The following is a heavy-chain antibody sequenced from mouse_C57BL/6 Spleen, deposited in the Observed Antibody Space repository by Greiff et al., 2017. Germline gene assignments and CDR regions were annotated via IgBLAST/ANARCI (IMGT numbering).Heavy chain of an antibody. CDR1: GYTFTSYW. D-gene: IGHD1-1*01. Sequence: QVQLQQPGAELVRPGSSVKLSCKASGYTFTSYWMHWVKQRPIQGLEWIGNIDPPDSETHYNQKFKDKATLTVDKSSSTAYMQLSSLTSEDSAVYYCARSRVYSSSYDWSFDVWGTGTSVTVSS. V-gene: IGHV1-52*01. CDR2: IDPPDSET. J-gene: IGHJ1*03. CDR3: ARSRVYSSSYDWSFDV.